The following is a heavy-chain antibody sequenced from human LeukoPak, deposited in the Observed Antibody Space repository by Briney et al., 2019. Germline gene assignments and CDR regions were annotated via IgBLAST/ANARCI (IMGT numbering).Heavy chain of an antibody. CDR2: INHSGST. D-gene: IGHD3-16*01. Sequence: GSLRLSCAASGFIFRTYDMNWIRQPPGKGLEWIGEINHSGSTIYNPSLKSRVSISIDTSKKQFSLNLRSVTAADTAVYYCARVRGEAKNCDYWGQGTLSPSPQ. CDR1: GFIFRTYD. CDR3: ARVRGEAKNCDY. J-gene: IGHJ4*02. V-gene: IGHV4-34*01.